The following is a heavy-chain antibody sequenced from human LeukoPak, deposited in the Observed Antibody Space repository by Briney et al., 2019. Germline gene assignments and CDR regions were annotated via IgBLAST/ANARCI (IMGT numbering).Heavy chain of an antibody. V-gene: IGHV4-38-2*02. CDR1: GYSISSGNY. Sequence: PSETLSLTCTVSGYSISSGNYWDWIRQPPGKGLEWIGSIYHSGSTYYNPSLKSRVTIPVDTSKNQFSLKLSSVTAADTAVYYCARRSAGHVYYYYYYMDVWGKGTTVTVSS. J-gene: IGHJ6*03. CDR3: ARRSAGHVYYYYYYMDV. D-gene: IGHD6-6*01. CDR2: IYHSGST.